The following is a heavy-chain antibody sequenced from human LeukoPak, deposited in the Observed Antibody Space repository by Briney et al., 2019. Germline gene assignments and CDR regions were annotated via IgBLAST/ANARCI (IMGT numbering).Heavy chain of an antibody. CDR3: VRYAAVAGYYDYYGMDV. D-gene: IGHD6-19*01. J-gene: IGHJ6*02. Sequence: SETLSLTCTVSGGSISNHYLSWIRQPPGKGLEWIGYIYNSGGSNYNPALKSGVTISVDTSKNQSSLKLSSVTAADTAVYHCVRYAAVAGYYDYYGMDVWGQGTTVTVSS. CDR1: GGSISNHY. CDR2: IYNSGGS. V-gene: IGHV4-59*11.